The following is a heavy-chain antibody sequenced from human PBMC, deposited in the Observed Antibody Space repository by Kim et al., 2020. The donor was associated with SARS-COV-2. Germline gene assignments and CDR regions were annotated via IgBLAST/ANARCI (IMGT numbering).Heavy chain of an antibody. CDR3: ATTPYLYSSGWYPAFDI. V-gene: IGHV4-59*01. CDR1: GGSISSYY. Sequence: SETLSLTCTVSGGSISSYYWSWIRQPPGKGLEWIGYIYYSGSTNYNPSLKSRVTISVDTSKNQFSLKLSSVTAADTAVYYCATTPYLYSSGWYPAFDIWGQGTMVTVSS. CDR2: IYYSGST. J-gene: IGHJ3*02. D-gene: IGHD6-19*01.